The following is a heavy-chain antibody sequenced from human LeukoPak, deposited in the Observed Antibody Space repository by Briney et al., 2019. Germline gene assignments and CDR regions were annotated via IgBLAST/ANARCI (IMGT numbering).Heavy chain of an antibody. CDR2: ISDSGGST. Sequence: GGSLRLSCAASGFTFSNYAMSWVRQAPGKGLEWVSSISDSGGSTYYADSVKGWFTISRDNSKNTLYLQMDSLRAEDTAVYYCAKRNYYFDYWGQGTLVTVSS. D-gene: IGHD1-14*01. J-gene: IGHJ4*02. V-gene: IGHV3-23*01. CDR1: GFTFSNYA. CDR3: AKRNYYFDY.